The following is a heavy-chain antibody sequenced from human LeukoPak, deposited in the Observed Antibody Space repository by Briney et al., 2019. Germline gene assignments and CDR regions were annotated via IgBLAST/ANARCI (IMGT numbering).Heavy chain of an antibody. CDR3: ARDAGTYFDF. Sequence: GGSLRLSCAASGFTFSDYYMSWIRQAPGKGLEWVSHISGGGTTTFYADSVKCRFTISRDNAKNSLFLQMNSLRADDTAMYFCARDAGTYFDFWGQGTLVAVSS. CDR2: ISGGGTTT. CDR1: GFTFSDYY. J-gene: IGHJ4*02. D-gene: IGHD1-1*01. V-gene: IGHV3-11*01.